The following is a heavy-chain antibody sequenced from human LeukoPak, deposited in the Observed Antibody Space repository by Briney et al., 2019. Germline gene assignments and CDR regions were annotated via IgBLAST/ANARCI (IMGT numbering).Heavy chain of an antibody. J-gene: IGHJ5*02. CDR1: GLTFSNYW. D-gene: IGHD3-10*01. CDR2: IKQDGSEK. V-gene: IGHV3-7*03. CDR3: AKDSGNRLYSYADL. Sequence: GGSLRLSCAASGLTFSNYWMDWVRQAPGKGLEWVANIKQDGSEKNYVDSVKGRFIISRDNSRNTLYLQMNSLRVEDTAVYYCAKDSGNRLYSYADLWGQGILVTVSS.